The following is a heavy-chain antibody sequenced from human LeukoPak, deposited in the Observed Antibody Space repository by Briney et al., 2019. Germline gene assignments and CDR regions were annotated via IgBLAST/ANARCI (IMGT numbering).Heavy chain of an antibody. J-gene: IGHJ4*02. CDR3: AKSSPWDGGKAFFDY. CDR2: IRYDGSSK. CDR1: GLTFSSYG. D-gene: IGHD4-23*01. Sequence: PGGSLRLSCVASGLTFSSYGIHWVRQAPGKGLEWVAFIRYDGSSKYYADSVKGLFTISRDNSKNTLYLEMNGLRAEDTALYFCAKSSPWDGGKAFFDYWGQGTLVTVSS. V-gene: IGHV3-30*02.